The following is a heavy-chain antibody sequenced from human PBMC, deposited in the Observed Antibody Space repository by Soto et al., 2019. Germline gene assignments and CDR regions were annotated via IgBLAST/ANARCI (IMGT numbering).Heavy chain of an antibody. V-gene: IGHV3-21*01. CDR3: ARGGRVQVRDNYYFDY. CDR1: GFTFSSYS. CDR2: ISSSRSYI. Sequence: EVQLVESGGGLVKPGGSLRLSCAASGFTFSSYSMNWVRQAPGKGLEWVSSISSSRSYIYYADSVKGRFTISRDNAKNSLYLQMNSLRAEDTAVYYCARGGRVQVRDNYYFDYWGQGTLVTVSS. J-gene: IGHJ4*02. D-gene: IGHD3-10*01.